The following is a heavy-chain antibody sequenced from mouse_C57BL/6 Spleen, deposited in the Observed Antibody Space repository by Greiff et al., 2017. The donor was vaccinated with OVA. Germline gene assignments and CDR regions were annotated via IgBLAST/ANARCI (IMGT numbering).Heavy chain of an antibody. V-gene: IGHV1-64*01. Sequence: QVQLQQPGAELVKPGASVKLSCKASGYTFTSYWMHWVKQRPGQGLEWIGMIHPNSGSTNYNEKFKSKATLTVDKSSSTAYMQRSSLTSEDSAVYYCARAGYYGSSSFDYWGQGTTLTVSS. CDR3: ARAGYYGSSSFDY. CDR2: IHPNSGST. J-gene: IGHJ2*01. CDR1: GYTFTSYW. D-gene: IGHD1-1*01.